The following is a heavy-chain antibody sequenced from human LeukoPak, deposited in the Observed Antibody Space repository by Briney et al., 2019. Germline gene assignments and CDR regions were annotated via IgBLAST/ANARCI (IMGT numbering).Heavy chain of an antibody. J-gene: IGHJ4*02. V-gene: IGHV3-21*01. Sequence: PGGSLRLSCAASGFTFSSYSMNWVRQAPGKGLEWVSSISSSSSYIYYADSVKGRFTISRDNAKNSLYLQMNSLRAEDTAVYYCARPIYDILTGYYAEADYWGQGTLVTVSS. CDR2: ISSSSSYI. CDR3: ARPIYDILTGYYAEADY. CDR1: GFTFSSYS. D-gene: IGHD3-9*01.